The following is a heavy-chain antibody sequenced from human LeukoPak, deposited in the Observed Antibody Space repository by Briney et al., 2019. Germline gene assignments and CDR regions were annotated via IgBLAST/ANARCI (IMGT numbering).Heavy chain of an antibody. CDR2: INHSGST. Sequence: TXSLXCAVYGGSFSGYYWSWIRQPPGXGLEXIGEINHSGSTNYNPSLKSRVTISVDTSKNQFSLKLSSVTAADTAVYYCARDLSYDFWSGYYNAYYYMDVWGKGTTVTVSS. J-gene: IGHJ6*03. CDR1: GGSFSGYY. D-gene: IGHD3-3*01. CDR3: ARDLSYDFWSGYYNAYYYMDV. V-gene: IGHV4-34*01.